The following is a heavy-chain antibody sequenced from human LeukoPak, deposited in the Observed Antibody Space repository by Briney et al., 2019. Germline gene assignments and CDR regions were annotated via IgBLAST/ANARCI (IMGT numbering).Heavy chain of an antibody. CDR2: ISSSSAKI. D-gene: IGHD6-13*01. CDR3: ARDPSYASSWYHYMDV. CDR1: GCTFSNNW. J-gene: IGHJ6*03. Sequence: GGSLRLSCAASGCTFSNNWMRWVRLAPGKGLEWVSYISSSSAKIDYAESVKGRFTISRDNSKNSLYLQMDSLRAEDTAVYYCARDPSYASSWYHYMDVWGKGTTVTVSS. V-gene: IGHV3-48*04.